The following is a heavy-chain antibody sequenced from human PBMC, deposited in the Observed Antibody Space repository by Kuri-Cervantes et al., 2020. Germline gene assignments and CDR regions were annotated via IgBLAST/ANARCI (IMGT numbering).Heavy chain of an antibody. CDR3: ALGEWRSPFDY. CDR2: ISSSSSYI. J-gene: IGHJ4*02. D-gene: IGHD3-10*01. Sequence: LSLTCAASGFTFSSYAMSWVRQAPGEGLEWVSSISSSSSYIYYADSVKGRFTISRDNAKNSLYLQMNSLRAEDTAVYYCALGEWRSPFDYWGQGTLVTVSS. CDR1: GFTFSSYA. V-gene: IGHV3-21*03.